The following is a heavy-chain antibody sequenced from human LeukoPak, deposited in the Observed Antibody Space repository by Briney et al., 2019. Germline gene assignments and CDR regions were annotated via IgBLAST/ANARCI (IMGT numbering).Heavy chain of an antibody. J-gene: IGHJ4*02. Sequence: GGSLRLSCTASGFTFGDYAMTWVCQAPGKGLEWVGFIASETYGGTAEYAASVKGRFTISRDDSKSIAYPQMNSLKTEDTAVYYCTRDQTPYYWGQGTLVTVSS. CDR1: GFTFGDYA. V-gene: IGHV3-49*04. CDR2: IASETYGGTA. CDR3: TRDQTPYY.